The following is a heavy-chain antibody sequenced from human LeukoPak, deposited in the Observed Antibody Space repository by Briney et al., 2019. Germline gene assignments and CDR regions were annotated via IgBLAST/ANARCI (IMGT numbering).Heavy chain of an antibody. CDR1: GFTFSSYS. Sequence: GSLRLSCAASGFTFSSYSINWVRQAPGKGLEWVSSISSSSSYIYYADSVKGRFTISRDNAKNSLYLQMNSLRAEDTAVYYCAVYYYGSGSYYGRNFDYWGQGTLVTVSS. CDR2: ISSSSSYI. V-gene: IGHV3-21*01. J-gene: IGHJ4*02. D-gene: IGHD3-10*01. CDR3: AVYYYGSGSYYGRNFDY.